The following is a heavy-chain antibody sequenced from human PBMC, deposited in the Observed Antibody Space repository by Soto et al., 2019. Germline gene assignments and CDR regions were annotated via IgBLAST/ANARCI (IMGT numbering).Heavy chain of an antibody. J-gene: IGHJ4*02. CDR3: ARGAEGRWSSWYFFDS. V-gene: IGHV3-21*01. D-gene: IGHD6-13*01. CDR1: GFTFERFT. CDR2: ISASGGSI. Sequence: EVQLVESGGGLVKPGGSLRLSCAASGFTFERFTMHWVRQAPGKGPEWVSCISASGGSIVYTESMKGRFTISRDNAKNSLYLQIDSLTVEDTAVYYCARGAEGRWSSWYFFDSWGQGTLVTVSS.